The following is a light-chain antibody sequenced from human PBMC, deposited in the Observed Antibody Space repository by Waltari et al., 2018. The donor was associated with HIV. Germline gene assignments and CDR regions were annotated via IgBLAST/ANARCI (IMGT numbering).Light chain of an antibody. CDR2: DAS. J-gene: IGKJ5*01. Sequence: EIVLTQSPSTLSLSQGEIATLSCRASQNIGNYLAWYQQKPGQAPRLLIYDASTSASGIPARFSGSGSGTDFTLTISSLEPEDVAVYYCQQRSNWPPVTFGQGTRLEI. CDR3: QQRSNWPPVT. CDR1: QNIGNY. V-gene: IGKV3-11*01.